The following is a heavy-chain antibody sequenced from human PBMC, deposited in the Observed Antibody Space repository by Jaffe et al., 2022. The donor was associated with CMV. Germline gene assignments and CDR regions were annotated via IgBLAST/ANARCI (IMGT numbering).Heavy chain of an antibody. CDR3: ARDPATAGGYFDY. J-gene: IGHJ4*02. Sequence: QVQLVESGGGVVQPGRSLRLSCAPSGFTFSTYGMQWVRQAPGKGLEWVAAIWYDGTKKYYADSVKGRFTISRDNSKNTLYLEMTSLRVEDTAVYHCARDPATAGGYFDYWGQGTLVTVSS. D-gene: IGHD3-10*01. V-gene: IGHV3-33*08. CDR2: IWYDGTKK. CDR1: GFTFSTYG.